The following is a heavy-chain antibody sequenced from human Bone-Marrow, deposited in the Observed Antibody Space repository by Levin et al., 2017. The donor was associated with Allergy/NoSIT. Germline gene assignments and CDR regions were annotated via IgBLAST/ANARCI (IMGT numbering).Heavy chain of an antibody. Sequence: PWASVKVSCKASGYTFTSYGISWVRQAPGQGLEWMGWISAYNGNTNYAQKLQGRVTMTTDTSTSTAYMELRSLRSDDTAVYYCARGGMTTQPMAYYGMDVWGQGTTVTVSS. CDR1: GYTFTSYG. D-gene: IGHD4-11*01. V-gene: IGHV1-18*01. CDR2: ISAYNGNT. CDR3: ARGGMTTQPMAYYGMDV. J-gene: IGHJ6*02.